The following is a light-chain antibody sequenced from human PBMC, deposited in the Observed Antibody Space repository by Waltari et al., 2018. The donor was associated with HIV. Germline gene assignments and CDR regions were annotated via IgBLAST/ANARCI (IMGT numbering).Light chain of an antibody. V-gene: IGLV1-36*01. Sequence: QSVLTQPPSVSEAPRQRVTISCSGSSSNLGSNTVNCYQQVPGKAPNLLIYYDSLFGSRVSDLFSGYQYRTSASLAIRVLRSEDEADYYCASWDDSLNGYVSGRGTKVTVL. J-gene: IGLJ1*01. CDR1: SSNLGSNT. CDR3: ASWDDSLNGYV. CDR2: YDS.